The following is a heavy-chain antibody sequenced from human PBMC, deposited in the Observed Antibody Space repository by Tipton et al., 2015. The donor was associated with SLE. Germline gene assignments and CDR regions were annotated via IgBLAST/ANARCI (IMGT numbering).Heavy chain of an antibody. J-gene: IGHJ6*03. CDR2: ISGYSGNT. D-gene: IGHD3-16*01. Sequence: QLVQSGVEVKKPGASVKVSCKASGYTFTSYGISWVRQAPGQGLEWMGWISGYSGNTNYAQKLQGRVTMTTDTSTSTAYMELRSLRSDDTAVYYCARLGDWDQYYYMDVWGKGTTVTVSS. CDR3: ARLGDWDQYYYMDV. CDR1: GYTFTSYG. V-gene: IGHV1-18*01.